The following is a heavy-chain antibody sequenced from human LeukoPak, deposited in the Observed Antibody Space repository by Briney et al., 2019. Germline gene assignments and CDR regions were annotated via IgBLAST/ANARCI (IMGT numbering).Heavy chain of an antibody. CDR2: IKQDGSEK. CDR3: ARGRTGHHSYYYYYMDV. V-gene: IGHV3-7*01. D-gene: IGHD3/OR15-3a*01. J-gene: IGHJ6*03. CDR1: GFTFSRYW. Sequence: GGSLKLSCAASGFTFSRYWMTWVRQAPGKGLEWVANIKQDGSEKDYVDSVKGRFTISRDNAESSLYLQMNSLRAEDTAVYYCARGRTGHHSYYYYYMDVWGKGTTASVSS.